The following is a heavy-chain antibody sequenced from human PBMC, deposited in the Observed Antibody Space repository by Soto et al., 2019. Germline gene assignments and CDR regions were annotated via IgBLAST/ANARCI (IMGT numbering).Heavy chain of an antibody. CDR2: INHSGST. CDR3: ARGLRFDY. D-gene: IGHD2-15*01. Sequence: ESLSLTWANYCACLTVYYGSLIRQPPGKGLEWIVEINHSGSTNYNPSLKSRVTISVDTSKNQFSLKLSSVTAADTAVYYCARGLRFDYWGQGTLGTASS. J-gene: IGHJ4*01. CDR1: CACLTVYY. V-gene: IGHV4-34*01.